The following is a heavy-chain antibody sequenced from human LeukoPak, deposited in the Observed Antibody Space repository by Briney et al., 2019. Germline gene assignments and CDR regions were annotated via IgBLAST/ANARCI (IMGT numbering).Heavy chain of an antibody. CDR1: GFTFSSYS. Sequence: SGGSLRLSCAASGFTFSSYSMNWVRQAPGKGLEWVSSISSSSSYIYYADSVKGRFTISRDNAKNSLSLQMNNLRADDTGIYYCANHFACGATTCPSFDHWGQGTLVTVSS. CDR3: ANHFACGATTCPSFDH. V-gene: IGHV3-21*01. CDR2: ISSSSSYI. J-gene: IGHJ4*02. D-gene: IGHD2-21*01.